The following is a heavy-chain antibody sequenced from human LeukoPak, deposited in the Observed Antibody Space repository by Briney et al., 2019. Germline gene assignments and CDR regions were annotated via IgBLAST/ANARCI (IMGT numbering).Heavy chain of an antibody. CDR3: ARDLGDSSGYYCFDY. Sequence: ASVKVSCKASGYTFTSYYMHWVRQAPGQGREWMGIINPSGGSTSYAQKFQGRVTMTRDTSTSTVYMELSSLRSEDTAVYYCARDLGDSSGYYCFDYWGQGTLVTVSS. D-gene: IGHD3-22*01. V-gene: IGHV1-46*01. CDR1: GYTFTSYY. CDR2: INPSGGST. J-gene: IGHJ4*02.